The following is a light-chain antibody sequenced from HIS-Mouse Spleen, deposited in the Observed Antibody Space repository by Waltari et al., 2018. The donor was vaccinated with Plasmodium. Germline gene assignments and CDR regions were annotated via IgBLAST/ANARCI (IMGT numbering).Light chain of an antibody. CDR1: SSDVGGYNY. V-gene: IGLV2-11*01. CDR2: DVS. J-gene: IGLJ1*01. CDR3: CSYAGSYTYV. Sequence: QSALTQPRSVSGSPGQSVTISCTGTSSDVGGYNYVSWYQQHPGKAPKLRIYDVSKRPSGVPYRFSGSKAGNTASLTISGLQAEDEAEYYCCSYAGSYTYVFGTGTKVTVL.